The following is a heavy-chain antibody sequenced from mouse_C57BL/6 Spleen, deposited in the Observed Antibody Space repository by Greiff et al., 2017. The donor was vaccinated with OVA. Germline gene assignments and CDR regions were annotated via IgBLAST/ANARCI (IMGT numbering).Heavy chain of an antibody. CDR2: IWRGGST. D-gene: IGHD1-1*01. J-gene: IGHJ1*03. V-gene: IGHV2-5*01. CDR3: AKSFTTVVERYFDV. Sequence: VHLVESGPGLVQPSQSLSITCTVSGFSLTSYGVHWVRQSPGKGLEWLGVIWRGGSTDYNAAFMSRLSITKDNSKSQVFFKMNSLQADDTAIYYCAKSFTTVVERYFDVWGTGTTVTVSS. CDR1: GFSLTSYG.